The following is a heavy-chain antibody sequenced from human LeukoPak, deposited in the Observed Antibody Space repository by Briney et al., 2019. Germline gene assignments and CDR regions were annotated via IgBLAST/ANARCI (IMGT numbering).Heavy chain of an antibody. CDR1: GFTFSSYG. D-gene: IGHD3-3*01. CDR2: ISYDGSNK. J-gene: IGHJ4*02. CDR3: AKDLSAGSRITIFGVVPNDDYFDY. Sequence: PGGSLRLSCAASGFTFSSYGMHWVRQAPGKGLEWVAVISYDGSNKYYADSVKGRFTISRDNSKSTLYLQMNSLRAEDTAVYYCAKDLSAGSRITIFGVVPNDDYFDYWGQGTLVTVSS. V-gene: IGHV3-30*18.